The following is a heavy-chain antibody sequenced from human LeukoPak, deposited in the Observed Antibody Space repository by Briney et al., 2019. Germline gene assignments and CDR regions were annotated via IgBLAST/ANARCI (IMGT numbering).Heavy chain of an antibody. CDR1: GFTLSSYS. D-gene: IGHD3-22*01. CDR3: AREVSLLYYDSSGYPFDY. CDR2: ISSSSSYI. Sequence: TGGSLRLSCAGSGFTLSSYSMNWVRQAPGKGLEWVSSISSSSSYIYYADSVKGRFTISRDNAKNSLYLQMNSLRAEDTAVYYCAREVSLLYYDSSGYPFDYWGQGTLVTVSS. J-gene: IGHJ4*02. V-gene: IGHV3-21*01.